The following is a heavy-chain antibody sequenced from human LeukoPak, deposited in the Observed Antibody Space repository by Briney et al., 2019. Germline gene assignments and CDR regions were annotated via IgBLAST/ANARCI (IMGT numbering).Heavy chain of an antibody. CDR3: ARRTTVTPNWFDP. V-gene: IGHV4-59*08. CDR1: GGPISTYQ. Sequence: KPSETLSLTCTVSGGPISTYQWSWIRQPPGKGLEWIGYIYYTGSTNYNPSLRSQVTISLDTSKNQFSLRVNSVTAADTAVYYCARRTTVTPNWFDPWGQGTLVTVSS. J-gene: IGHJ5*02. D-gene: IGHD4-17*01. CDR2: IYYTGST.